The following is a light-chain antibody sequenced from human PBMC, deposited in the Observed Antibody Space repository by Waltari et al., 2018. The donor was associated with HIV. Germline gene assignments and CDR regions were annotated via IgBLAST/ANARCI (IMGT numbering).Light chain of an antibody. Sequence: ETVMTQSPATLSVSQGERGIVSCRASQTIGINLAWYQQKPGQGPRLLIYGASTRATGIPGRFNGTGSGTEFTLTISGLQSEDFAIYYCQEYNSWPPRYTFGQGTKVEMK. CDR3: QEYNSWPPRYT. J-gene: IGKJ2*01. V-gene: IGKV3-15*01. CDR1: QTIGIN. CDR2: GAS.